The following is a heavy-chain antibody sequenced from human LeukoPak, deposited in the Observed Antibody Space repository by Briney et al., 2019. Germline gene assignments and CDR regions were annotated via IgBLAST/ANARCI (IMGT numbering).Heavy chain of an antibody. D-gene: IGHD4-17*01. V-gene: IGHV3-7*01. CDR2: IKTDGSET. J-gene: IGHJ3*02. CDR3: ASTVTSDAFDI. Sequence: GGSLRLSCAASGLSFSTNWMSWVRQALGKGPEWVANIKTDGSETYYVDSVKGRFTISRDNAKNSLYLQMNSLRAEDTAVYYCASTVTSDAFDIWGQGTMVTVSS. CDR1: GLSFSTNW.